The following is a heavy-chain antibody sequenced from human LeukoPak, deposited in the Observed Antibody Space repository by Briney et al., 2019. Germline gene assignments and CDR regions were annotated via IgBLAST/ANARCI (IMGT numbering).Heavy chain of an antibody. Sequence: GGSLRLSCAASGFTFSSYGMHWVRQAPGKGLEWVAFIRYDGSNKYYADSVKGRFTISRDNSKNTLYLQMNSLRAEDTAVYYCAREEMATVPSYFDYWGQGTLVTVSS. CDR1: GFTFSSYG. D-gene: IGHD5-24*01. J-gene: IGHJ4*02. CDR3: AREEMATVPSYFDY. CDR2: IRYDGSNK. V-gene: IGHV3-30*02.